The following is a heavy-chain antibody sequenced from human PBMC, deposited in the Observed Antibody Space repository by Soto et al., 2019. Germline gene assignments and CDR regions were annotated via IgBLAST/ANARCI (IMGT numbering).Heavy chain of an antibody. D-gene: IGHD4-17*01. J-gene: IGHJ6*03. CDR2: IIPILGIA. Sequence: GASVKVSCKASGDTFSSYTISWVRQAPGQGLEWMGRIIPILGIANYAQKFQGRVTITADKSTSTAYMELSSLRSEDTAVYYCAGEATVTPYYYYYMDVWGKGTTVTVSS. V-gene: IGHV1-69*04. CDR1: GDTFSSYT. CDR3: AGEATVTPYYYYYMDV.